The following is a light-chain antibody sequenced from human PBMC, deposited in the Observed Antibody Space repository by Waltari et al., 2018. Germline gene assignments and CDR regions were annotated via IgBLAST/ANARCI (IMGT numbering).Light chain of an antibody. V-gene: IGKV1-8*01. Sequence: AIRMTQSPSSLSASIGDRGTISCRASQGVSTYLAWYQQKPGKAPSLLIHAASTLQSGVPSRFSGSGTGTDFTLTISSLQPEDFATYYCQQSYSTPSITFGQGTRLEIK. CDR3: QQSYSTPSIT. J-gene: IGKJ5*01. CDR1: QGVSTY. CDR2: AAS.